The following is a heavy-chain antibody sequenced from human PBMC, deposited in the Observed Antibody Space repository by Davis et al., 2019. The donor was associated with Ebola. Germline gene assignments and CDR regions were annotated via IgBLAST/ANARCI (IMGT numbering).Heavy chain of an antibody. D-gene: IGHD5-12*01. J-gene: IGHJ5*02. CDR1: GYTFTRYG. CDR2: ISAYNGNT. V-gene: IGHV1-18*01. Sequence: AASVKVSCKASGYTFTRYGISWVRQAPGQGLEWMGWISAYNGNTNYAQKLQGRVTMTTDTSTSTAYMELRSLRSDDTAVYYCASSQWLRAYNWFDPWGQGTLVTVSS. CDR3: ASSQWLRAYNWFDP.